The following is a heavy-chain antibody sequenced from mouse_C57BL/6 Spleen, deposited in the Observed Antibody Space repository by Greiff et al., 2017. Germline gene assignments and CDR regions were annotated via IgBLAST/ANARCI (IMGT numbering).Heavy chain of an antibody. CDR2: IHPNSGSN. CDR1: GYTFTSYW. V-gene: IGHV1-64*01. D-gene: IGHD4-1*01. CDR3: ARKGEKTGKGFAY. Sequence: QVQLQQPGAELVKPGASVKLSCKASGYTFTSYWMHWVKQRPGQGLEWIGMIHPNSGSNNYNEKFKSKATLPVDKSSSTAYMKHRSLPSEDSAVXYCARKGEKTGKGFAYWGQGTLVTVSA. J-gene: IGHJ3*01.